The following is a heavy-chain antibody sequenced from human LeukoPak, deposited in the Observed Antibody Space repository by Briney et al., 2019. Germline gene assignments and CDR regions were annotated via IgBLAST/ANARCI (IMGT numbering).Heavy chain of an antibody. CDR1: GGSISSYY. CDR2: IYYSGST. V-gene: IGHV4-59*08. CDR3: ARQWGYYGSGSSNWFDP. J-gene: IGHJ5*02. D-gene: IGHD3-10*01. Sequence: SETLSLTCTVSGGSISSYYWSWIRQPPGKGLEWIGYIYYSGSTNYNPSLTSRVTISVDTSKNQFSLKLSSVTAADTAVYYCARQWGYYGSGSSNWFDPWGQGTLVTVSS.